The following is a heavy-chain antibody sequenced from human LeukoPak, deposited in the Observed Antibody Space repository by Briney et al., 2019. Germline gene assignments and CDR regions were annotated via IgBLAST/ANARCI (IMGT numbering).Heavy chain of an antibody. D-gene: IGHD6-25*01. CDR3: AKYMQRTAFDYFDY. J-gene: IGHJ4*02. V-gene: IGHV3-7*05. CDR2: IKQDGSEK. Sequence: GGSLRLSCAASGFSFSNYWINWVRQAPGKGLEWVANIKQDGSEKHYVDSVKGRFTISRDNAKNSLYLQMNSLRAEDTAVFYCAKYMQRTAFDYFDYWGQGTLVTVSS. CDR1: GFSFSNYW.